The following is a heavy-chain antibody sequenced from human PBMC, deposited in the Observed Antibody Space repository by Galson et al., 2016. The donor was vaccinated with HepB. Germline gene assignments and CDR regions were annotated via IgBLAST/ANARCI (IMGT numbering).Heavy chain of an antibody. CDR2: IKQDGSEK. Sequence: SLRLSCAASGFTFSSYWMSWVRQAPGKGLEWVANIKQDGSEKYYVDSVKGRFTISRDNAKNSLYLQMSSLRAEDTAVYYCARDREMAAPYYYYYGMDVWGQGTTVTVSS. J-gene: IGHJ6*02. CDR1: GFTFSSYW. V-gene: IGHV3-7*01. CDR3: ARDREMAAPYYYYYGMDV. D-gene: IGHD5-24*01.